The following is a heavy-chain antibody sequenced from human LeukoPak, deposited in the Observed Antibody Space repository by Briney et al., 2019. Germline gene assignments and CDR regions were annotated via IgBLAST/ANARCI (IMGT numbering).Heavy chain of an antibody. CDR3: ARGVEPLAANTLAY. CDR2: LYSDGNT. J-gene: IGHJ4*02. V-gene: IGHV3-53*01. Sequence: SGGSLRLSCAASGFTVITNDMTWVRQAPEKGLEWVSVLYSDGNTKYADSAQGRFTISRDNSKNTLYLEMNSLSPDDTAVYHCARGVEPLAANTLAYWGQGTLVTVSS. D-gene: IGHD1-14*01. CDR1: GFTVITND.